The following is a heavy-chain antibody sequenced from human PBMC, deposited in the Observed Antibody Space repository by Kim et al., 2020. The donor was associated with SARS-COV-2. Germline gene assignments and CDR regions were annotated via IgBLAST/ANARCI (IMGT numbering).Heavy chain of an antibody. Sequence: GGSLRLSCAASGFTFSSYAMHWVRQAPGKGLEWVAVISYDGSNKYYADSVKGLFTISRDNSKNTLYLQMNSLRAEDTAVYYCARGGDGSGNDYYYGMDVWGQGTTVTVSS. J-gene: IGHJ6*02. CDR1: GFTFSSYA. CDR2: ISYDGSNK. CDR3: ARGGDGSGNDYYYGMDV. V-gene: IGHV3-30*04. D-gene: IGHD3-10*01.